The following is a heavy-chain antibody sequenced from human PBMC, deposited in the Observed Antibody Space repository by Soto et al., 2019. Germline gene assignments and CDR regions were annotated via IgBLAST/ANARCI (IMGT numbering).Heavy chain of an antibody. J-gene: IGHJ6*02. CDR3: ARVYIEYSSSSLKYYYGMDV. V-gene: IGHV1-69*12. CDR2: IIPIFGTA. CDR1: GGTFSSYA. D-gene: IGHD6-6*01. Sequence: QVQLVQSGAEVKKPGSSVKVSCKASGGTFSSYAISWVRQAHGQGLEWMGGIIPIFGTANYAQKFQGRVTITADESTSTAYMELSSLRSEDTAVYYCARVYIEYSSSSLKYYYGMDVWGQGTTVTVSS.